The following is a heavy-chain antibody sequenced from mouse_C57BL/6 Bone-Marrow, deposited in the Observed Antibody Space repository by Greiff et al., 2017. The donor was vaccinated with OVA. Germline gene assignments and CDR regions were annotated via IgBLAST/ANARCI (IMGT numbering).Heavy chain of an antibody. Sequence: QVQLKQSGPGLVQPSQSLSITCTVSGFSLTSYGVHWVRQSPGKGLEWLGVIWSGGSTDYNAAFISRLSISKDNSKSQVFFKMNSLQADDTAIYYCALYGSSSYYAMDYWGQGTSVTVSS. CDR3: ALYGSSSYYAMDY. CDR2: IWSGGST. V-gene: IGHV2-2*01. J-gene: IGHJ4*01. CDR1: GFSLTSYG. D-gene: IGHD1-1*01.